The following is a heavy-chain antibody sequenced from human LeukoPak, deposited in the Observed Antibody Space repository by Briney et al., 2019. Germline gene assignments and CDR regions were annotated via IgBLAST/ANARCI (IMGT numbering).Heavy chain of an antibody. V-gene: IGHV3-11*04. CDR3: ARDNSVTAADLYYFDY. J-gene: IGHJ4*02. Sequence: GGSLSLSCAASGFTFSDYYMSWIRQAPGKGLEWVSYISSSGSTIYYADSVKGRFTISRDNAKNSLYLQMNSLRAEDTAVYYCARDNSVTAADLYYFDYWGQGTLVTVSS. CDR1: GFTFSDYY. CDR2: ISSSGSTI. D-gene: IGHD2-21*02.